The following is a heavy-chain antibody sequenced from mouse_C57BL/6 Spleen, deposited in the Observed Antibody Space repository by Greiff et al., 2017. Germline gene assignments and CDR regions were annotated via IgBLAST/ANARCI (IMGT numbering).Heavy chain of an antibody. CDR2: INYDGSST. V-gene: IGHV5-16*01. CDR1: GFTFSDYY. CDR3: ARDYYDYDGAFDY. J-gene: IGHJ2*01. Sequence: EVQRVESEGGLVQPGSSMKLSCTASGFTFSDYYMAWVRQVPEKGLEWVANINYDGSSTYYLDSLKSRFIISRDNAKNILYLQMSSLKSEDTATYYCARDYYDYDGAFDYWGQGTTLTVSS. D-gene: IGHD2-4*01.